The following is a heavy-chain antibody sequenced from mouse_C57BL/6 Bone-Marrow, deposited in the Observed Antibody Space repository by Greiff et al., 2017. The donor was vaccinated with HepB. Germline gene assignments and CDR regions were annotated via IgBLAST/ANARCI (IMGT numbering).Heavy chain of an antibody. V-gene: IGHV10-3*01. CDR2: IRSKSSNYAT. CDR3: VSSSSWYFDV. J-gene: IGHJ1*03. CDR1: GITFNTYA. Sequence: EVKVVESGGGLVQPKGSLTLSCAASGITFNTYAMHWVRQAPGKGLEWVARIRSKSSNYATYYADSVKDRFTISRDDSQSMLYMQMNNLKTEDTAMYYCVSSSSWYFDVWGTGTTVTVSS.